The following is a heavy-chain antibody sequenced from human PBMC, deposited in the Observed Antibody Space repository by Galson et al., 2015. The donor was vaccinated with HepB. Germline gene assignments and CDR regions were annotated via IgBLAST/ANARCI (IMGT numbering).Heavy chain of an antibody. V-gene: IGHV1-18*04. Sequence: SVKVSCKASGYTFTSYGISWVRQAPGQGLEWMGWISAYNGNTNYAQKLQGRVTMTTDTSTSTAYMELRSLRSDDTAVYYCAREGVVAAAGIWFLDYWGQGTLVTVSS. CDR1: GYTFTSYG. D-gene: IGHD6-13*01. J-gene: IGHJ4*02. CDR3: AREGVVAAAGIWFLDY. CDR2: ISAYNGNT.